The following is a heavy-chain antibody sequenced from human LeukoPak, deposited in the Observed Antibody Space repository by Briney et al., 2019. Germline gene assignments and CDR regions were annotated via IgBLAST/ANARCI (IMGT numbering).Heavy chain of an antibody. CDR2: ISYDGSNK. CDR1: GFTFSSYG. V-gene: IGHV3-30*03. D-gene: IGHD3-9*01. CDR3: AGALRYFDWLFGHDY. J-gene: IGHJ4*02. Sequence: GGSLRLSCAASGFTFSSYGMHWVRQAPGKGLEWVAVISYDGSNKYYADSVKGRFTISRDNSKNTLYLQMNSLRAEDTAVYYCAGALRYFDWLFGHDYWGQGTLVTVSS.